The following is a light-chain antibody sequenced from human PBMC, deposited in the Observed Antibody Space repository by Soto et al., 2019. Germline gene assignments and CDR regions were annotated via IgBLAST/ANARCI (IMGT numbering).Light chain of an antibody. CDR1: SSDGGSYNL. Sequence: QSALTQPASVSGSPGQSITISCTGTSSDGGSYNLVSWYQQHPGKAPKLMIYEGSKRPSGVSNRFSGSKSGNTASLTISGLQAEDEADYYCCSYAGSSTLRVVFGGGTKFTVL. CDR3: CSYAGSSTLRVV. CDR2: EGS. J-gene: IGLJ2*01. V-gene: IGLV2-23*01.